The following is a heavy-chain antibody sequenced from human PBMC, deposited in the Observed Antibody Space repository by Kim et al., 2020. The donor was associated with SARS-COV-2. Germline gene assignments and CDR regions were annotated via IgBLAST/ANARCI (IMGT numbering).Heavy chain of an antibody. Sequence: GGSLRLSFAASGFTFSTYSMNWVRQAPGKGLEWVSSINRGSRYIYNADPAKGRFTISRDNSNNSLYLQMNSLRAADTALYYFARLVNVDMLIGPNLMYY. D-gene: IGHD3-9*01. J-gene: IGHJ4*01. CDR1: GFTFSTYS. V-gene: IGHV3-21*01. CDR3: ARLVNVDMLIGPNLMYY. CDR2: INRGSRYI.